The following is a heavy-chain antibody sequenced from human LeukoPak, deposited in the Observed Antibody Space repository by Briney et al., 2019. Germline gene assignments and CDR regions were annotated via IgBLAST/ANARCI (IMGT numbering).Heavy chain of an antibody. CDR2: ISGHGDTT. CDR1: GFTFSSHA. J-gene: IGHJ4*02. Sequence: GGSLRLSCAASGFTFSSHAMIWVRQAPGKGLEWVSTISGHGDTTYDEDSVKGRFTISRDNAKNTMFLQVSSLRAEDTAIYYCAKAIESRGYWYERGADYWGQGTLVIVSS. V-gene: IGHV3-23*01. CDR3: AKAIESRGYWYERGADY. D-gene: IGHD3-22*01.